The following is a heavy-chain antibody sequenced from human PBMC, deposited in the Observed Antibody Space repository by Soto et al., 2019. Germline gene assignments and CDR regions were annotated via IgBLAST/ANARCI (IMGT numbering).Heavy chain of an antibody. CDR2: ISAYNGNT. CDR1: GYTFTSYG. Sequence: ASVKVSCKASGYTFTSYGISWVRQAPGQGLEWMGWISAYNGNTNYAQKLQGRVTMTTDTSTSTAYMELRSLRSDDTAVYYCARSYYDFWSGYRGYYYYYMDVWGKGTTVTVSS. D-gene: IGHD3-3*01. CDR3: ARSYYDFWSGYRGYYYYYMDV. V-gene: IGHV1-18*01. J-gene: IGHJ6*03.